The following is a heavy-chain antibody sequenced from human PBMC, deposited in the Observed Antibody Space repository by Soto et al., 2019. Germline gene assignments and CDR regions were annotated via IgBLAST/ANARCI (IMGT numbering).Heavy chain of an antibody. V-gene: IGHV1-69*13. CDR3: ARDRGIAGNWFDP. J-gene: IGHJ5*02. D-gene: IGHD6-13*01. CDR1: GGTFISYA. Sequence: ASVNVSCKASGGTFISYAISWVRQAPGQGLEWMGGIIPIFGTANYAQKFQGRVTITADESTSTAYMELSSLRSEDTAVYYCARDRGIAGNWFDPWGQGTLVTVSS. CDR2: IIPIFGTA.